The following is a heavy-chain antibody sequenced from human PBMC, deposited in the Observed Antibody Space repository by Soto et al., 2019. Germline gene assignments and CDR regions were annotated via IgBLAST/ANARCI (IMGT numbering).Heavy chain of an antibody. V-gene: IGHV5-51*01. D-gene: IGHD6-6*01. CDR3: ARRVAARGELRDAFDI. CDR1: GYRLDAAW. Sequence: PGESMKISCKGVGYRLDAAWIGWVRQMPGKGLEWMGIIKPGGSDLRYSPSFRGQVTISADKSISTAYLQWSSLKASDTAMYYCARRVAARGELRDAFDIWGQGTMVTVSS. J-gene: IGHJ3*02. CDR2: IKPGGSDL.